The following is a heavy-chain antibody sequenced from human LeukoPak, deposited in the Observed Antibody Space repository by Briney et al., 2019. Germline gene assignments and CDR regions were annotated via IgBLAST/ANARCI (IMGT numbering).Heavy chain of an antibody. D-gene: IGHD4-17*01. J-gene: IGHJ3*02. CDR2: INPNSGGT. CDR3: ARVRVRRVAFDI. V-gene: IGHV1-2*02. Sequence: ASVKVSCKASGYTFTGYYMHWVRQAPGQGLEWMGWINPNSGGTNYAQKFQGRVTMTRDTSISTAYMELSRLRSDDTAVYYCARVRVRRVAFDIWGQGTMVTVSS. CDR1: GYTFTGYY.